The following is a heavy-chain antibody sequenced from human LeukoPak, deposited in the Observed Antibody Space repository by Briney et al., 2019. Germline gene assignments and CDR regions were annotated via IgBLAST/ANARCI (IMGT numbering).Heavy chain of an antibody. CDR2: ASGSGSST. D-gene: IGHD3-9*01. CDR3: AKMNVLTGYYTPNFDF. J-gene: IGHJ4*02. Sequence: GGSLRLSCAASGFTFSSYAMSWVRQAPRKGLEWVSVASGSGSSTDYADSVKGRFTISRDNSKNTLYLQMSSLSAEDTAVYYCAKMNVLTGYYTPNFDFWGQGTLVTASS. V-gene: IGHV3-23*01. CDR1: GFTFSSYA.